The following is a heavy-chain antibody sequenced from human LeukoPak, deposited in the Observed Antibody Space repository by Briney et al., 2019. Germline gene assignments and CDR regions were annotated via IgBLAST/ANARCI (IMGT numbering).Heavy chain of an antibody. CDR3: AKVQVATIMGYYFDY. D-gene: IGHD5-12*01. CDR2: ISGSGGST. V-gene: IGHV3-23*01. Sequence: GGSLRLSCAASGFTFSSYEMNWVRQAPGKGLEWVSAISGSGGSTYYADSVEGRFTISRDNSKNTLYLQMNSLRAEDTAVYYCAKVQVATIMGYYFDYWGQGTLVTVSS. J-gene: IGHJ4*02. CDR1: GFTFSSYE.